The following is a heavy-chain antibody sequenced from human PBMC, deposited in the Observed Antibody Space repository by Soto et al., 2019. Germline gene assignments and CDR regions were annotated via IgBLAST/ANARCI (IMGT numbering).Heavy chain of an antibody. J-gene: IGHJ6*02. CDR1: GGSISNYY. CDR3: AGSGYYHNSGMDV. CDR2: IYSSGST. D-gene: IGHD3-22*01. V-gene: IGHV4-59*01. Sequence: SETLSLTCTVSGGSISNYYWNWIRQSPGKGLEWIGYIYSSGSTHYNPSLQNRVTISIDTSKNQVSLKVNSVTAADTAVYYCAGSGYYHNSGMDVWGQGTTVTVSS.